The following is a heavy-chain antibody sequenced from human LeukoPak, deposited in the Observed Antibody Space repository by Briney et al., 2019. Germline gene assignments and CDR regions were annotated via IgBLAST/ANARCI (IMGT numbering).Heavy chain of an antibody. CDR2: IYYSGST. J-gene: IGHJ4*02. V-gene: IGHV4-39*01. CDR1: GGSISSNNYY. D-gene: IGHD6-13*01. CDR3: ARLAATANFDY. Sequence: SETLSLTCTVSGGSISSNNYYWVWIRQPPGKGLVWIGTIYYSGSTYYKPSLKSRLTISVDTSKNQFSLRLTSVTAADTAVYYCARLAATANFDYWGQGTLVTVSS.